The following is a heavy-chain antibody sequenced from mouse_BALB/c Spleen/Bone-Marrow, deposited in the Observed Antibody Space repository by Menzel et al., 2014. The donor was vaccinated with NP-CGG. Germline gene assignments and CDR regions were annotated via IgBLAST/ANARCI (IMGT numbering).Heavy chain of an antibody. CDR2: ISYSGST. V-gene: IGHV3-8*02. Sequence: EVKLVESEPSLVKPSQTLSLTCSVTGDSITSGYWNWIRKFPGNKLEYMGYISYSGSTYYSPSLKSRISITRGTSKNQFFLQLNSVTTEDTATYFCATYDGYYFDYWGQGTTLTVSS. J-gene: IGHJ2*01. CDR3: ATYDGYYFDY. CDR1: GDSITSGY. D-gene: IGHD2-3*01.